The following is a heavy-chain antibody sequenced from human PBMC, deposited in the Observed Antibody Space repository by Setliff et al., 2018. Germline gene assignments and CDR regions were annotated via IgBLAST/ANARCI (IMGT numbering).Heavy chain of an antibody. CDR1: GYTFTDDY. J-gene: IGHJ4*02. Sequence: ASVKVSCKASGYTFTDDYMYWVKQAPGKGLEWMGRIDPEDGKTVYAEKFQGRVIISADTSIDTVYLEIDSLRTEDTAVYYCAFRRGYIYGLDNWGQGTLVTVSS. D-gene: IGHD5-18*01. CDR2: IDPEDGKT. V-gene: IGHV1-69-2*01. CDR3: AFRRGYIYGLDN.